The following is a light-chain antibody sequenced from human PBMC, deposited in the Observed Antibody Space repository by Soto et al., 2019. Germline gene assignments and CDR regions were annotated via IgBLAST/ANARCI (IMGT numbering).Light chain of an antibody. Sequence: EVVLTQSPGTLSLSPGERATLSCRTSQTVSRSFLAWYQQKPGQAPRLLMFDASNRATDIPDRFSGSGSGTDFTLTIGRLEPEDFAVYYCQQFGSLGTFGQGTKVEIK. V-gene: IGKV3-20*01. CDR1: QTVSRSF. CDR3: QQFGSLGT. CDR2: DAS. J-gene: IGKJ1*01.